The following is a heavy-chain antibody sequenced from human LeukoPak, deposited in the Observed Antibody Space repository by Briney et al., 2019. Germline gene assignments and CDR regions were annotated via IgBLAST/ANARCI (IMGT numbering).Heavy chain of an antibody. J-gene: IGHJ4*02. CDR3: TGSGTSPYYFDY. V-gene: IGHV1-2*02. CDR2: INPNSGDT. D-gene: IGHD3-10*01. Sequence: ASVKVSCKASGYTFTNYYMHWVRQAPGHRLEWMGWINPNSGDTNYAQKVQGRVTMTRDTSISTAYMELSSLRFDDTAVYYCTGSGTSPYYFDYWGQGTLVTVSS. CDR1: GYTFTNYY.